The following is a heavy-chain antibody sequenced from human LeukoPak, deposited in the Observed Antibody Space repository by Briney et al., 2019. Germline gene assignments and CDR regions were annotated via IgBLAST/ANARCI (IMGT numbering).Heavy chain of an antibody. D-gene: IGHD5-12*01. Sequence: SESLSLTCTVSGGSISSGGYYWSWIRQPPGKGLEWIGYIYHSGSTYYNPSLKSRVTISVDRSKNQFSLKLSSVTAADTAVYYCARGGVATRFDSWGQGTLVTVSS. V-gene: IGHV4-30-2*01. CDR3: ARGGVATRFDS. CDR1: GGSISSGGYY. J-gene: IGHJ4*02. CDR2: IYHSGST.